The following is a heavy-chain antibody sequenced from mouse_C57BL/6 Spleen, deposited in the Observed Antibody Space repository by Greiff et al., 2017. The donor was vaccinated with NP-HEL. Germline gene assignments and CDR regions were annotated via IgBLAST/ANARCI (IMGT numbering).Heavy chain of an antibody. D-gene: IGHD1-1*01. V-gene: IGHV1-69*01. J-gene: IGHJ2*01. CDR2: IDPSDSYT. Sequence: QVQLQQPGAELVMPGASVKLSCKASGYTFISYWMHWVKQRPGQGLEWIGEIDPSDSYTNYNQKFKGKSTLTVDKSSSTAYMQLSSLTSEDSAVYYCASSYGSSYNDYWGQGTTLTVSS. CDR3: ASSYGSSYNDY. CDR1: GYTFISYW.